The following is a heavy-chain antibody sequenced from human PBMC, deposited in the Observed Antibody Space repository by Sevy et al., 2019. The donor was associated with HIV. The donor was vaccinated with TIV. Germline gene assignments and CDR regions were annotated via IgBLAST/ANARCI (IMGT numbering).Heavy chain of an antibody. Sequence: GGSLRLSCVVSGISFTTSGMHWVRQAPGKGLEWVAFISYPGRDKFYAESVKGRSTMSRDNSKNMLYLQMNSLRAEDTAVYYCAKDFTGYNGMDVWGQGTMVTVS. CDR1: GISFTTSG. J-gene: IGHJ6*02. V-gene: IGHV3-30*18. CDR2: ISYPGRDK. CDR3: AKDFTGYNGMDV. D-gene: IGHD3-9*01.